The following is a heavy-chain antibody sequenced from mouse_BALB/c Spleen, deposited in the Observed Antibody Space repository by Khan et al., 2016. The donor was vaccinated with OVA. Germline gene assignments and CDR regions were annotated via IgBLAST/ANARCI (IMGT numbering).Heavy chain of an antibody. CDR3: ARDTNFDIYWYLDV. CDR2: IRHKANGYTT. CDR1: EFTFTDYY. J-gene: IGHJ1*02. Sequence: EVELVESGGGLVQPGGSLRLSCATSEFTFTDYYMSWVRQSPGKALEWLGFIRHKANGYTTEDSASVKGRFTISRDNSQSILYLQMNTLRSEDSATYYCARDTNFDIYWYLDVWGAGTTVTVSS. D-gene: IGHD4-1*01. V-gene: IGHV7-3*02.